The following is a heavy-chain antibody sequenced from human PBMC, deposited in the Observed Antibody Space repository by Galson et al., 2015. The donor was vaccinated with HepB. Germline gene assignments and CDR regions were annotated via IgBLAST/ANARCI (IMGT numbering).Heavy chain of an antibody. CDR2: IKSKTDGGTT. D-gene: IGHD6-19*01. V-gene: IGHV3-15*01. CDR1: GFTFSNAW. J-gene: IGHJ1*01. CDR3: TTDVAGRDFQH. Sequence: SLRLSCAASGFTFSNAWMSWVRQAPGKGLEWVGRIKSKTDGGTTDYAAPVKGRFTISRDDSKNTLYLQMNSLKTEDTAVYYCTTDVAGRDFQHWGQGTLVTVSS.